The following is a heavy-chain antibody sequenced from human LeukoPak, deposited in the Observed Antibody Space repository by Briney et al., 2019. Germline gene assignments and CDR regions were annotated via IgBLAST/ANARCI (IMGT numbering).Heavy chain of an antibody. Sequence: GGSLRLSCAASGFTFSNYGMHWVRQAPRKGLEWVAFIAYDGSKKYYAESVKGRFTISRDNAKNSLYLQMNSLRAEDTAVYYCAREKYCSSTNCYPLFDPWGQGTLVTVSS. J-gene: IGHJ5*02. CDR3: AREKYCSSTNCYPLFDP. CDR2: IAYDGSKK. CDR1: GFTFSNYG. V-gene: IGHV3-30*12. D-gene: IGHD2-2*01.